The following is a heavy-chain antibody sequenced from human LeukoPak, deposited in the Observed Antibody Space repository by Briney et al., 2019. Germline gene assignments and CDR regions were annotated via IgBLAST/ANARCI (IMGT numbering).Heavy chain of an antibody. D-gene: IGHD4-17*01. Sequence: SETLSLTCTVSGGSISSYYWSWLRHPPGKGLEWIGYVYSNGYNNYNLSLKSRVTISLDTSKNHFSLKMSSLTAADTAVYYCARRTPVTLNSFDSWGQGTLVTVFS. V-gene: IGHV4-4*08. J-gene: IGHJ5*01. CDR2: VYSNGYN. CDR1: GGSISSYY. CDR3: ARRTPVTLNSFDS.